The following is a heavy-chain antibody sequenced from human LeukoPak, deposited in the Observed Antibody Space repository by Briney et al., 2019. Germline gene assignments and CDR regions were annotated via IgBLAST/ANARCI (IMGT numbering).Heavy chain of an antibody. J-gene: IGHJ4*02. Sequence: PSETLSLTCTVSGGSISSSSYYWGWIRQPPGKGLEWIGSIYYSGSTYYNPSLKSRVTISVDTSKNQFSLKLSSVTAADTAVYYCARAYGLRLGELDYWGQGTLVTVSS. V-gene: IGHV4-39*07. D-gene: IGHD3-16*01. CDR3: ARAYGLRLGELDY. CDR1: GGSISSSSYY. CDR2: IYYSGST.